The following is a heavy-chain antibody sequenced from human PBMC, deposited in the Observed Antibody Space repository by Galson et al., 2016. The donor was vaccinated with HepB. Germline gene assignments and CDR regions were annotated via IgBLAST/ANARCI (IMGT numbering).Heavy chain of an antibody. CDR1: GDSVSSNTAA. CDR3: ARESASHGLNGYYGMDV. J-gene: IGHJ6*02. CDR2: TYYRSKWYN. D-gene: IGHD1-1*01. V-gene: IGHV6-1*01. Sequence: CAISGDSVSSNTAAWNWIRQSPSRGLEWLGRTYYRSKWYNDFALYVKSRMIIKSDTFKNQFSLHLNSVTPEDTAVYYCARESASHGLNGYYGMDVWGQGTTVTVSS.